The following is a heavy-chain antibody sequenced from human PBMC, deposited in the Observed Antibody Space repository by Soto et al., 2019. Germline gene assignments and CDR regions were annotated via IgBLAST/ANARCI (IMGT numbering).Heavy chain of an antibody. CDR3: ARLVYDTRLNYMYFDY. CDR1: GVSLTSGNL. D-gene: IGHD3-10*01. V-gene: IGHV4-4*02. Sequence: SDTLSLTCAVSGVSLTSGNLWTWVRPSPQRGLEYIGEIFHDGTANYYPSFERRVAMSVDTSRNQFSLKLTSVTAADTAVYFCARLVYDTRLNYMYFDYWGQGTLVTVSS. J-gene: IGHJ4*02. CDR2: IFHDGTA.